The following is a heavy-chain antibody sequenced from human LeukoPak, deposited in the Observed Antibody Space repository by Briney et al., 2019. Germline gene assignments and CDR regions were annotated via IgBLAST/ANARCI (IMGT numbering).Heavy chain of an antibody. CDR2: INWDGTNT. CDR3: VKELSSNWLSFDY. Sequence: GGSLILSCVASGGTFGDYGMSWVRQPPGKGLEWVSGINWDGTNTHYADSVKGRFTIARDNAENSLYLQMNNLRDADTAFYYCVKELSSNWLSFDYWGRGTLVTVSS. CDR1: GGTFGDYG. J-gene: IGHJ4*02. V-gene: IGHV3-20*04. D-gene: IGHD1-20*01.